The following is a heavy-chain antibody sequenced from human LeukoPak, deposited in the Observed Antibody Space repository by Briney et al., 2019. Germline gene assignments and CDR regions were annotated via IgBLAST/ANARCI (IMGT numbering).Heavy chain of an antibody. V-gene: IGHV3-33*08. J-gene: IGHJ4*02. CDR2: IWYDGSNK. Sequence: GGSLRLSCAASGFTFSGYWMHWVRQAPGKGLEWVAVIWYDGSNKYYADSVKGRFTISRDNSKNTLYLQMNSLRAEDTAVYYCAREYCSSTSCYVFIDYWGQGTLVTVSS. D-gene: IGHD2-2*01. CDR1: GFTFSGYW. CDR3: AREYCSSTSCYVFIDY.